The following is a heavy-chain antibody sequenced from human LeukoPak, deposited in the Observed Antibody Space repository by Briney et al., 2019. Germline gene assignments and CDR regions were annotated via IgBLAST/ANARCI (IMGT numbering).Heavy chain of an antibody. CDR2: VSGNVGST. CDR3: VKDIYGDYGGMDY. Sequence: QPGGSLRLYCAASGFTFTPYAMTWVRQAPGKGLEWVSSVSGNVGSTYYADSVKGRFTISRDTSKKTLYPQMNSLRTEDTAVYYCVKDIYGDYGGMDYWGQGTLVTVSS. D-gene: IGHD4-17*01. CDR1: GFTFTPYA. V-gene: IGHV3-23*01. J-gene: IGHJ4*02.